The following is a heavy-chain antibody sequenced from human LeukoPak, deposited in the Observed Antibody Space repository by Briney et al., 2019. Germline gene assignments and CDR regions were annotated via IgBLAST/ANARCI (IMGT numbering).Heavy chain of an antibody. J-gene: IGHJ5*02. CDR2: ISGYNGNT. CDR3: ARDPSNTSGWKTWFDT. Sequence: GASVKVSCKASGYTFTSYGISWVRQAPGQGLEWMGWISGYNGNTNYAQNLQGRVTMTRDTSTTTVYMELRSLRSDDTAFYYCARDPSNTSGWKTWFDTWGQGTLVTVSS. V-gene: IGHV1-18*01. D-gene: IGHD6-19*01. CDR1: GYTFTSYG.